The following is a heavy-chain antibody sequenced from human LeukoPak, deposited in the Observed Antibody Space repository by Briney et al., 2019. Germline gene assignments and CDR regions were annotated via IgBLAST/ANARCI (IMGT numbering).Heavy chain of an antibody. CDR2: INHSGST. CDR1: GGSFSGYY. J-gene: IGHJ5*02. D-gene: IGHD3-16*01. Sequence: SETLSLTCAVYGGSFSGYYWSWIRQPPGKGLEWIGEINHSGSTNYNPSLKSRVTISVDTSKNQFSLKLSSVTAADTAVYYCARHFWGSSTNWFDPWGQGTLVTVSS. V-gene: IGHV4-34*01. CDR3: ARHFWGSSTNWFDP.